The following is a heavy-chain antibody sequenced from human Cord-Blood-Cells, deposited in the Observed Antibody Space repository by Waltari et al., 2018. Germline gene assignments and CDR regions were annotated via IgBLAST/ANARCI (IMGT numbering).Heavy chain of an antibody. CDR2: INHSGST. Sequence: QVQLQQWGAGLLKPSETLSLTCPVYGGSFSGYYWSWIRQPPGKGLEWIGEINHSGSTNYNPSLKSRVTISVDTSKNQFSLKLSSVTAADTAVYYCARPGGSYFDYWGQGTLVTVSS. J-gene: IGHJ4*02. V-gene: IGHV4-34*01. D-gene: IGHD1-26*01. CDR1: GGSFSGYY. CDR3: ARPGGSYFDY.